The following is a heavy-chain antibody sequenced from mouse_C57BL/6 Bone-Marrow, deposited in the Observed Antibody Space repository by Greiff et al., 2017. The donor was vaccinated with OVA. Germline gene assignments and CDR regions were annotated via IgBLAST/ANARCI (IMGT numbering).Heavy chain of an antibody. CDR3: VREDYGSIAY. D-gene: IGHD1-1*01. CDR1: GFSFNTYA. Sequence: EVQGVESGGGLVQPKGSLKLSCAASGFSFNTYAMNWVRQAPGKGLEWVARIRSKSNNYATYYADSVKDRFTISRDDSESMLYLQMNNLKTEDTAMYYCVREDYGSIAYWGQGTLVTVSA. J-gene: IGHJ3*01. CDR2: IRSKSNNYAT. V-gene: IGHV10-1*01.